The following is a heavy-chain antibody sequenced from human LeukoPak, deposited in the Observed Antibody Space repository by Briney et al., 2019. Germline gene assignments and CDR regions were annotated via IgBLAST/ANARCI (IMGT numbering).Heavy chain of an antibody. D-gene: IGHD5-24*01. CDR3: ARLYLPATRFDY. CDR1: GFTFSNYN. Sequence: GGSLRLSCAAPGFTFSNYNMNWVRQAPGKGLEWISSITSSSSYEFYADSVKGRFTISRDNAKNSLYLQMNSLRAEDTAVYYCARLYLPATRFDYWGQGTLVTVSS. CDR2: ITSSSSYE. J-gene: IGHJ4*02. V-gene: IGHV3-21*04.